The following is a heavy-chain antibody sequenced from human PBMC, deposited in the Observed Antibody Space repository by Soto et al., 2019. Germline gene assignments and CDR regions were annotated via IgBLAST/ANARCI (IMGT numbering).Heavy chain of an antibody. CDR2: IYYSGST. CDR3: ASPQSTAAPYYFDY. V-gene: IGHV4-39*01. D-gene: IGHD6-13*01. Sequence: SETLSLTCTVSGGSISSSSYYWGWIRQPPGKGLEWIGSIYYSGSTYYNPSLKSRVPISVDTSKNQFSLKLSSVTAADTAVYYCASPQSTAAPYYFDYWGQGTLVTVSS. J-gene: IGHJ4*02. CDR1: GGSISSSSYY.